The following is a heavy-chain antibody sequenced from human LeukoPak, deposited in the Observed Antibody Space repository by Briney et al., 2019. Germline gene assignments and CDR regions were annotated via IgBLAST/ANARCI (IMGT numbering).Heavy chain of an antibody. CDR3: ARREIGVDY. CDR2: IYPADSST. Sequence: GESLKISCKASGYSFTTYWIGWVRQTPGKGLEWMGIIYPADSSTEYSPSFQGQVTISVDKSVNTAYLQWSRLKASDTATYYCARREIGVDYWGQGTLVTVSS. J-gene: IGHJ4*02. CDR1: GYSFTTYW. V-gene: IGHV5-51*01. D-gene: IGHD2/OR15-2a*01.